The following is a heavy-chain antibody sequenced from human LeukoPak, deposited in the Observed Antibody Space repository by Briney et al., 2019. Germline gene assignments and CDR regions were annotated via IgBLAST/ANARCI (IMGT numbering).Heavy chain of an antibody. CDR3: ASHPITMVRGALDY. V-gene: IGHV3-23*01. D-gene: IGHD3-10*01. J-gene: IGHJ4*02. Sequence: PGGSLRLSCAASGFTFSSYGMSWVRQAPGKGLEWVSAISGSGGSTYYADSVKGRFTISRDNAKNSLYLQMNSLRAEDTAVYYCASHPITMVRGALDYWGQGTLVTVSS. CDR1: GFTFSSYG. CDR2: ISGSGGST.